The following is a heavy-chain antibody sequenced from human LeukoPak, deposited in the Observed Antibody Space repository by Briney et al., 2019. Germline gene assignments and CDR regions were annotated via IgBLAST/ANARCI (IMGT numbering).Heavy chain of an antibody. D-gene: IGHD6-13*01. V-gene: IGHV3-21*01. CDR2: ISSSSSYI. J-gene: IGHJ4*02. CDR3: ARVRLECSSSQFDY. CDR1: GFTFSSYS. Sequence: GGSLRLSCAASGFTFSSYSMNWVRQAPGKGLEWVSSISSSSSYIYYADSVKGRFTISRDNAKNSLYLQMNSLRAEDTAVYYCARVRLECSSSQFDYWGQGTLVTVSS.